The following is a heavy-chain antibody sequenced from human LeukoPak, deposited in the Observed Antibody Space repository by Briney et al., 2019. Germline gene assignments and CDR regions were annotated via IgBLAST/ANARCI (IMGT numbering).Heavy chain of an antibody. Sequence: PGGSLRLSCAASGFTFSTYNMNWVRQAPGKGLEWISYISADSSTVQYADSVRGRFTTSRDNAKNSLYLQMNSLRAEDTAVYYCVRDNSRGQSLGVIYWGQGSLVTVS. CDR3: VRDNSRGQSLGVIY. D-gene: IGHD3-22*01. CDR1: GFTFSTYN. CDR2: ISADSSTV. J-gene: IGHJ4*02. V-gene: IGHV3-48*01.